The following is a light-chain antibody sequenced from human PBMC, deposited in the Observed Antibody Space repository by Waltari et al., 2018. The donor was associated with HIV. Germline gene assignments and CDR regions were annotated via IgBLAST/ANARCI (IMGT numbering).Light chain of an antibody. CDR3: CSHAGNLIFV. J-gene: IGLJ1*01. CDR1: SSHVDNF. V-gene: IGLV2-11*01. Sequence: QSALTQPHPVSASPDQSLPISRTVTSSHVDNFVSWHQQHPGKAPKVIIYDVNKRPSGVPDRFSGSKSGNTASLTISGLQAEDEADYYCCSHAGNLIFVLGTGTKVTVL. CDR2: DVN.